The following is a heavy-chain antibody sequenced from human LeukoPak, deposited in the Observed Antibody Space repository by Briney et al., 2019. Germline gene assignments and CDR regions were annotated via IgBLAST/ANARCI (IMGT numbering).Heavy chain of an antibody. CDR2: IIPILGIA. D-gene: IGHD3-10*01. CDR1: GGTFSSYA. V-gene: IGHV1-69*04. Sequence: SVKVSCKASGGTFSSYAISWVRQAPGQGLEWMGRIIPILGIANYAQKFQGRVTITADKSTSTAYMELRSLRSDDTAVYYCAREGSYFPVVNAFDIWGQGTMVTVSS. J-gene: IGHJ3*02. CDR3: AREGSYFPVVNAFDI.